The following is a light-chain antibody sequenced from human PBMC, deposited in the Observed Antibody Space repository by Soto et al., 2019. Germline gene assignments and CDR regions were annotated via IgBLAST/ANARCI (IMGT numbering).Light chain of an antibody. Sequence: QSVLTQPPSASGSPGQSVTISCTGTNSDVGGYNYVSWYQQYPGKAPRLIIYEVSERPSGAPDRFSGSKSGNTASLTVSGLQTADEADYYCSSYAGSNWYVFGTGTKVTVL. J-gene: IGLJ1*01. CDR2: EVS. CDR1: NSDVGGYNY. CDR3: SSYAGSNWYV. V-gene: IGLV2-8*01.